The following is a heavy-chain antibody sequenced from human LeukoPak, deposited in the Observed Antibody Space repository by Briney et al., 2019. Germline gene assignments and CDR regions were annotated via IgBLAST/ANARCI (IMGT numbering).Heavy chain of an antibody. D-gene: IGHD5-24*01. CDR1: GGSISSTSSY. J-gene: IGHJ4*02. Sequence: PSQTLSLTCTVSGGSISSTSSYWSWIRQPAGKGLEWIGRIYTSGSTNYNPSLKSRVTISVDTSENQFSLKLSSVTAADTAVYYCARSHPDGCNLPFDYWGQGTLVTVSS. V-gene: IGHV4-61*02. CDR3: ARSHPDGCNLPFDY. CDR2: IYTSGST.